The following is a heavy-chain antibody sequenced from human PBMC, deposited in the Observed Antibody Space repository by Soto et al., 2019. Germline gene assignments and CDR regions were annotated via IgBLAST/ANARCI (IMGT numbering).Heavy chain of an antibody. J-gene: IGHJ6*02. Sequence: EVQLVETGGDLIQPGGSLRLSCAASGFTVSSDAMTWVRQAPGKGLEWISIIYSDNNTDYADSVKCRFSIPRDTSKNIVQLQINSLRAADTAACYCARHSSAMGVWGQRTTVTVSS. CDR2: IYSDNNT. V-gene: IGHV3-53*02. CDR1: GFTVSSDA. CDR3: ARHSSAMGV.